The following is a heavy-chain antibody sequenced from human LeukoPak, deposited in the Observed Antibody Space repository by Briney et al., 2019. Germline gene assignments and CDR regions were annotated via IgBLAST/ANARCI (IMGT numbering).Heavy chain of an antibody. J-gene: IGHJ4*02. Sequence: GGSLRLSCAASGFTLSTYSINWVGQAPGPGLKWVSYISSGSKTIFYAASVTGRFTTSRDNAQHSMCLQMDNLIGEDTAGYCFARDLDRRSGGGQATLV. CDR1: GFTLSTYS. V-gene: IGHV3-48*01. CDR2: ISSGSKTI. CDR3: ARDLDRRSG. D-gene: IGHD2-2*03.